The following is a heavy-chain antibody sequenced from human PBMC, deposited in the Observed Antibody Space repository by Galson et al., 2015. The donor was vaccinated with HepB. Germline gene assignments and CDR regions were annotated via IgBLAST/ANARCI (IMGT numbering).Heavy chain of an antibody. D-gene: IGHD2-15*01. CDR1: GYNFTIHW. Sequence: QSGAEVKKSGESLKISCKGSGYNFTIHWITWVRQMPGKGLEWMGRIDPTDSYTNFSPSFQGHVTISIDKSVSTAYLQWRSLRASDTAMYYCARHIQDANTHAPALDDAFDIWGQGTMVTVSS. V-gene: IGHV5-10-1*01. CDR3: ARHIQDANTHAPALDDAFDI. J-gene: IGHJ3*02. CDR2: IDPTDSYT.